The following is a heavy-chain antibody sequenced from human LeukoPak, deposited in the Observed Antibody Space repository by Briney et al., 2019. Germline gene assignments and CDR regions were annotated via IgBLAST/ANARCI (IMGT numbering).Heavy chain of an antibody. CDR2: ISGSGGST. Sequence: GCSLRLSCAPSGFTFSSYSMNWVHQAPGKGLEWASAISGSGGSTYYADSVKGRFTISRDNSKNTLYLQMNSLRAEDTAVYYCAKVGGNFYYILTGYYRDYYFDYWGQGTLVTVSS. CDR3: AKVGGNFYYILTGYYRDYYFDY. J-gene: IGHJ4*02. CDR1: GFTFSSYS. V-gene: IGHV3-23*01. D-gene: IGHD3-9*01.